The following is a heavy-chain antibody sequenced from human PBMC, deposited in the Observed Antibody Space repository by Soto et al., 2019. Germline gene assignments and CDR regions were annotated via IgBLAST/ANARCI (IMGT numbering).Heavy chain of an antibody. J-gene: IGHJ1*01. CDR3: ARLNDYVEFFQH. CDR1: GGSISRSTYY. Sequence: QLQLQESGPGLVNPSETLSLTCTVSGGSISRSTYYWGWIRQPPGKGLEWIGSIYDSGSTYYNPSLNSRVTTSVDTSKNKFSLRLYSVTAADTAVYYCARLNDYVEFFQHWGQGTLVTVSS. D-gene: IGHD4-17*01. CDR2: IYDSGST. V-gene: IGHV4-39*01.